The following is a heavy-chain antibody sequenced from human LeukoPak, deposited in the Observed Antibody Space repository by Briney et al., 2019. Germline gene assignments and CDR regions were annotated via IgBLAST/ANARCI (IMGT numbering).Heavy chain of an antibody. CDR3: AREGYCSSPSCYAGGDYYYYGMDV. V-gene: IGHV1-18*01. CDR1: GYTFTSNG. D-gene: IGHD2-2*01. J-gene: IGHJ6*02. CDR2: ISAYNGKT. Sequence: ASVKVSCKAPGYTFTSNGVSWVRQAPGQGLEWMGWISAYNGKTHFAQKFQGRLTMTTDTSTSTAYMELRSLRSDDTAVYYCAREGYCSSPSCYAGGDYYYYGMDVWGQGTTVTVSS.